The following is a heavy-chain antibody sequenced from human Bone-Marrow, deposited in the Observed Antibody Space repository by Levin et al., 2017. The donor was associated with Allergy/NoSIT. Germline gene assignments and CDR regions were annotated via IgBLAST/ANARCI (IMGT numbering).Heavy chain of an antibody. V-gene: IGHV3-74*01. CDR1: GFTFSDYW. J-gene: IGHJ4*02. D-gene: IGHD2-15*01. CDR3: ARVYCSGGSCPSWAYIDH. Sequence: QSGESLKISCAASGFTFSDYWMHWVRQAPGKGLVYVSRINSDGRSTSYAAYLRGRFTISRDNAKNTLFLQMNSLTAEDTAVYYCARVYCSGGSCPSWAYIDHWGQGTLVSVSS. CDR2: INSDGRST.